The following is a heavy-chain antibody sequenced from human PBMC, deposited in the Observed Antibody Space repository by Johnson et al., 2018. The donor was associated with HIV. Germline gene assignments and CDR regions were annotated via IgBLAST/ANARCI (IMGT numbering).Heavy chain of an antibody. D-gene: IGHD6-19*01. CDR1: GFTFSSYA. J-gene: IGHJ3*02. CDR3: AKDIASGYTNGGTLDI. Sequence: VQLVESGGGLVQPGGSLRLSCAASGFTFSSYAMSWVRQAPGKGLEWVSAISGSGDSTYYADSVKGRFTISRDNSKNSLYLQMNSLRPEDTGLYYCAKDIASGYTNGGTLDIWGQGTMVTVSS. CDR2: ISGSGDST. V-gene: IGHV3-23*04.